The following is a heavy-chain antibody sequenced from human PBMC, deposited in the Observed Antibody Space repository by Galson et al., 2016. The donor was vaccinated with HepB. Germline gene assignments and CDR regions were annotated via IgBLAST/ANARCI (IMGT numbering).Heavy chain of an antibody. V-gene: IGHV3-7*01. CDR2: INQDGSQT. CDR1: GLSLSNYW. J-gene: IGHJ5*01. CDR3: AREHFDS. Sequence: SLRLSCAASGLSLSNYWMIWVRQAPGKGLEWVANINQDGSQTNYGDSVKGRFTISRDNAKNSLYLQMNSLRAEDTGVYSCAREHFDSWGQGTLVTVSS.